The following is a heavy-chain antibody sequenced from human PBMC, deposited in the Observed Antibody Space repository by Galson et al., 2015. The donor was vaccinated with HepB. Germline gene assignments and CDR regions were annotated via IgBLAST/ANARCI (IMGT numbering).Heavy chain of an antibody. V-gene: IGHV3-30*18. CDR1: GFNIINYG. CDR3: AKEDCTGGCCFTHS. J-gene: IGHJ4*02. CDR2: ISHDEKWI. Sequence: SLRLSCAVSGFNIINYGMHWVRQAPGKGLEWVTVISHDEKWIQYGDSVKGRFTVSRDTSKNTVYLEMNSLRGEDTAVYYCAKEDCTGGCCFTHSWGQGTLVTVSS. D-gene: IGHD2-8*02.